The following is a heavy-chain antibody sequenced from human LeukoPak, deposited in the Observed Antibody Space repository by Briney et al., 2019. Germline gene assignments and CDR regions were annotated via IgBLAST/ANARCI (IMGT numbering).Heavy chain of an antibody. CDR3: ARDRYYSSGDGGAFDI. J-gene: IGHJ3*02. D-gene: IGHD6-19*01. Sequence: GGSLRLSCAASGFTVSSNYMSWVRQAPGKGLEWVSVIYSGGSTYYADSVKGRFTISRDNSKNTLYLQMSSLRAEDTAVYYCARDRYYSSGDGGAFDIWGQGTMVTVSS. CDR2: IYSGGST. CDR1: GFTVSSNY. V-gene: IGHV3-53*01.